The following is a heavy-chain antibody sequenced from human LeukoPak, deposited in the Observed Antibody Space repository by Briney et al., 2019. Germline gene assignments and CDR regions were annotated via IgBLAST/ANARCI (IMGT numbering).Heavy chain of an antibody. D-gene: IGHD2-15*01. V-gene: IGHV4-59*01. J-gene: IGHJ4*02. Sequence: PSETLSLTCTVSGGSISGYYWSWIRQPPGKGLEWIGYIYYSGSTNYNPSLKSRVTISVDTSKNQFSLKLSSVTAADTVVYYCAREYCTGGSCLITYWGQGTLVTVSS. CDR1: GGSISGYY. CDR3: AREYCTGGSCLITY. CDR2: IYYSGST.